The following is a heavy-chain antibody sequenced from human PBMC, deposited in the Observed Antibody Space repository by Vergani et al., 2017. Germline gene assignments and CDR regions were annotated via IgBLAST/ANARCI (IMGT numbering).Heavy chain of an antibody. J-gene: IGHJ3*02. CDR3: AGDLEYYDSSSTIDRVFDI. CDR1: GGSISSYY. CDR2: IYYSGST. D-gene: IGHD3-22*01. V-gene: IGHV4-59*01. Sequence: QVQLQESGPGLVKPSETLSLPCTVSGGSISSYYWSWIRQPPGKGLEWIGYIYYSGSTNYNPSLKSRVTISVDTSNNQFSLKLSSVTAADTAVYYCAGDLEYYDSSSTIDRVFDIGGQGTMVTVSS.